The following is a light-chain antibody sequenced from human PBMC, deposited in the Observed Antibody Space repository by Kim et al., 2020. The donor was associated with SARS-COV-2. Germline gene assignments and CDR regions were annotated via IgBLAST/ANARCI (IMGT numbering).Light chain of an antibody. Sequence: EIVLTQSPGALSLSPGERATLSCRASQSVSKNYLAWYRQKPGQAPRLLIYGASSRATGIADRFSGSGSGTDFTLTISRLEPEDFAVYYCQQYGSSPPLFTFGPRTKVDIK. CDR2: GAS. CDR3: QQYGSSPPLFT. J-gene: IGKJ3*01. CDR1: QSVSKNY. V-gene: IGKV3-20*01.